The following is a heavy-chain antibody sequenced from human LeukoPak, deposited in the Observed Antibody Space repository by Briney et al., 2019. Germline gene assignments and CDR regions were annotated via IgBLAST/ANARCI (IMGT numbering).Heavy chain of an antibody. D-gene: IGHD3-9*01. CDR2: INVRYGVI. J-gene: IGHJ4*02. V-gene: IGHV3-48*02. Sequence: GSLRLSCAASGFALDTYSMNWVRQAPGKGLEWLSYINVRYGVIHYADSVRGRSTISSDKAKASVYMQMNRLRDEDTAVYYCARDFDWAFDHWGQGTLVTVSS. CDR3: ARDFDWAFDH. CDR1: GFALDTYS.